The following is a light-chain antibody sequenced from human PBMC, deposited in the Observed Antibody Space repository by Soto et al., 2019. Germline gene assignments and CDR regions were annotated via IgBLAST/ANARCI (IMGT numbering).Light chain of an antibody. J-gene: IGKJ1*01. Sequence: IVMTHSPPSLTATPGEPASISCRPCPRLLHSNGNNYLDWYLQKPGQSPQLLIYLASNRASGVPDRFSGSGSGTEFTLKISRVEAEDVGVYYCMQALQTPRFGQGAKVDNK. V-gene: IGKV2-28*01. CDR1: PRLLHSNGNNY. CDR3: MQALQTPR. CDR2: LAS.